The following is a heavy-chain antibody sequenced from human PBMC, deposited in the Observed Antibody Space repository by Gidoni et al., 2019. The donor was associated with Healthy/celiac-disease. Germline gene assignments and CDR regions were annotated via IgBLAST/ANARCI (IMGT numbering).Heavy chain of an antibody. J-gene: IGHJ4*02. CDR1: GFTFSGSA. V-gene: IGHV3-73*02. CDR3: TTSYYDLLTGDD. Sequence: EVQLGESGGGLVKPGGSLKLDSAASGFTFSGSAMHWFRQASGKGLEWVGRIRSKANSYATAYAASVKGRFTISRDDSKNTAYLHMNSLKTEDTAVYYCTTSYYDLLTGDDWGQGTLVTVSS. CDR2: IRSKANSYAT. D-gene: IGHD3-9*01.